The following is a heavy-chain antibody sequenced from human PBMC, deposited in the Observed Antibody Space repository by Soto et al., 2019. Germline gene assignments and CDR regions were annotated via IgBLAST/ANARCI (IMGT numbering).Heavy chain of an antibody. CDR1: GGSISSYY. CDR2: IYYSGST. CDR3: ARDIVVVPAAMFAFDI. V-gene: IGHV4-59*01. Sequence: SETLSLTCTVSGGSISSYYWSWIRQPPGKGLEWIGYIYYSGSTNYNPSLKSRVTISVDTSKNQFSLKLSSVTAADTAVYYCARDIVVVPAAMFAFDIWGQGTMVTVSS. D-gene: IGHD2-2*01. J-gene: IGHJ3*02.